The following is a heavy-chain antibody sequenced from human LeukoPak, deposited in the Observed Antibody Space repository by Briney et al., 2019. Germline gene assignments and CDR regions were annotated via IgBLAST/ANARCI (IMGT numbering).Heavy chain of an antibody. Sequence: GGSLRLSCAASGFTFSSYWMSWVRQAPGKGLEWVANIKQDGSGRYYADSVRGRFTISRDNAKNSLYLQMNSLRAEDTAVYYCARSDPVATTFDYWGQGTLVTVSS. CDR3: ARSDPVATTFDY. J-gene: IGHJ4*02. D-gene: IGHD5-12*01. CDR1: GFTFSSYW. CDR2: IKQDGSGR. V-gene: IGHV3-7*01.